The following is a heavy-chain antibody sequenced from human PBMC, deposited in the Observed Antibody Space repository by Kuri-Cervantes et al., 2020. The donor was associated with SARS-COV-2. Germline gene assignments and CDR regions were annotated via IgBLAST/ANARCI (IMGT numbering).Heavy chain of an antibody. V-gene: IGHV4-59*01. Sequence: SETLSLTCTVSYASMTSFYWSWIRQSPGRGLEWIGYIYHTGKSNYSPSLESRVSMSMAASESCSYLTLTSVTAADTTIYYCASSNDFSLDYWGQGTLVTVSS. J-gene: IGHJ4*02. CDR1: YASMTSFY. CDR2: IYHTGKS. D-gene: IGHD1-1*01. CDR3: ASSNDFSLDY.